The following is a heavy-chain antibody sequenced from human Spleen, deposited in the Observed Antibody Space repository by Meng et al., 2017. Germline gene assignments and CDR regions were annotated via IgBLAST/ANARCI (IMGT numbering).Heavy chain of an antibody. CDR3: AREYVVVVAATQGAYWFDP. Sequence: GESLKISCAASGFTFSSYEMNWVRQAPGKGLEWVSYISSSGSTIYYADSVKGRFTISRDNAKNSLYLQMNSLRAEDTAVYYCAREYVVVVAATQGAYWFDPWGRGTLVTVSS. D-gene: IGHD2-15*01. CDR1: GFTFSSYE. J-gene: IGHJ5*02. V-gene: IGHV3-48*03. CDR2: ISSSGSTI.